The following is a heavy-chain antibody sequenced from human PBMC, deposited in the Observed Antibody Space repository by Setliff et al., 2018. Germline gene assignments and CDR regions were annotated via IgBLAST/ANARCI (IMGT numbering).Heavy chain of an antibody. D-gene: IGHD3-3*01. Sequence: ASVKASCKASGYTFTSYDINWVRQATGQGLEWMGWMNPNSGNTGYAQKFQGRVTITRNTSISTAYMELSSLRSEDTAVYYCARRGLGYDFWSGYYTMYYFDYWGQGTLVTVSS. V-gene: IGHV1-8*03. CDR1: GYTFTSYD. CDR2: MNPNSGNT. CDR3: ARRGLGYDFWSGYYTMYYFDY. J-gene: IGHJ4*02.